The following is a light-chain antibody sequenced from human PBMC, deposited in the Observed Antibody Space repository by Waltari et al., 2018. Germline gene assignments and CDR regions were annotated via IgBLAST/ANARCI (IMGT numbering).Light chain of an antibody. CDR3: STWDDNLKGV. Sequence: QSDLTQPPSASGTPGHRIIIPCSGSSGNNGLLSVNWDQQLPGPAPKLLIYINNQRPSGAPDRCSGSVSATAASLAISGLQFEDEADYYCSTWDDNLKGVFGGGTKLTVL. J-gene: IGLJ2*01. CDR2: INN. CDR1: SGNNGLLS. V-gene: IGLV1-44*01.